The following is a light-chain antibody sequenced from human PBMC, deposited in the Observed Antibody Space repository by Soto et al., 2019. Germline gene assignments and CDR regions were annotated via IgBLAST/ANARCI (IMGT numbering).Light chain of an antibody. V-gene: IGLV1-40*01. CDR2: GNN. Sequence: QSVLTQPPSVSGAPGQRVTISCTGSSSNIGADFDVHWYQHLPGTAPKLLIYGNNNRPSGVPDRFSGSRSGTSASLAITGLQAEDEADYYCQSYDTSLSGSLFGGGTKVTVL. J-gene: IGLJ2*01. CDR1: SSNIGADFD. CDR3: QSYDTSLSGSL.